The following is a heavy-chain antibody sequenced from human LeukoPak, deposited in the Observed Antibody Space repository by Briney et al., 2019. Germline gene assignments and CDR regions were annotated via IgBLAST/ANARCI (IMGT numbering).Heavy chain of an antibody. Sequence: GESLKISFKGSGYSFTSYWIGWVRPMPGKGLEWMGIIYPGDSDTRYSPSFQGQVTISADKSISTAYLQWSSLKASDTAMYYCARRSYTIRIAAAEEFDPWGQGTLVTVSS. D-gene: IGHD6-13*01. CDR2: IYPGDSDT. CDR1: GYSFTSYW. V-gene: IGHV5-51*01. CDR3: ARRSYTIRIAAAEEFDP. J-gene: IGHJ5*02.